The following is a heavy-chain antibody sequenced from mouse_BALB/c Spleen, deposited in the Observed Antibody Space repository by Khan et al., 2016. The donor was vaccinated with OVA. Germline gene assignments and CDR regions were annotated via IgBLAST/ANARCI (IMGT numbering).Heavy chain of an antibody. V-gene: IGHV3-2*02. CDR1: GYSITSDYA. D-gene: IGHD1-1*01. CDR2: ISYSGST. CDR3: ARQNYYGYAMDY. J-gene: IGHJ4*01. Sequence: EVQLQESGPGLVKPSQSLSLTCTVTGYSITSDYAWNWIRQFPGNKLEWMGYISYSGSTSYNPSLRSRISITRDTSKNPFFLQLNSMTTEDTATFYCARQNYYGYAMDYWGQGTSVTVSS.